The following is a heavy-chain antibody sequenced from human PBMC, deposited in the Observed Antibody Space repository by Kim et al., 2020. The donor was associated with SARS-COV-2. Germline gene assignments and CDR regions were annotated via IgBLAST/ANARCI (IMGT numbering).Heavy chain of an antibody. Sequence: SETLSLTCTVSGGSISSYYWSWIRQPPGKGLEWIGYIYYSGSTNYNPSLKSRVTISVDTSKNQFSLKLSSVTAADTAVYYCARRPPMVRGVVYGMDVWGQGTTVTVSS. CDR1: GGSISSYY. J-gene: IGHJ6*02. V-gene: IGHV4-59*08. D-gene: IGHD3-10*01. CDR3: ARRPPMVRGVVYGMDV. CDR2: IYYSGST.